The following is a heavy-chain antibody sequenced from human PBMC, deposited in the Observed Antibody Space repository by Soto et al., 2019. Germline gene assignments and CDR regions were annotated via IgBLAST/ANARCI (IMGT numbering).Heavy chain of an antibody. D-gene: IGHD6-19*01. CDR3: AKGGRQWLVTSYFNY. J-gene: IGHJ4*02. V-gene: IGHV3-30*18. CDR1: GFTFSDYA. Sequence: VQLVESGGGVVQPGRSLRLSCAASGFTFSDYAMHWVRQAPGNGLEWVAVVSHDGRNTHYADSVKGRFTISRDSSKNTVSLKMTSRRAEDTAVYYCAKGGRQWLVTSYFNYWGQGALVTVSS. CDR2: VSHDGRNT.